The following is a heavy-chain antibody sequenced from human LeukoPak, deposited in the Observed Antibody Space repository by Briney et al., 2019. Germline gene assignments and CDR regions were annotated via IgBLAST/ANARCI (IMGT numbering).Heavy chain of an antibody. CDR1: GYSFTSYW. V-gene: IGHV5-51*01. D-gene: IGHD6-13*01. Sequence: GESLKISCKGSGYSFTSYWIGWVRQMPGKGLEWMGIIYPGDSDTRYSPSFQGQVTISADKSISTAYLQWSSLKASDTAMYYCARDTYKYSSSLGWFDPWGQGTLVTVSS. CDR2: IYPGDSDT. CDR3: ARDTYKYSSSLGWFDP. J-gene: IGHJ5*02.